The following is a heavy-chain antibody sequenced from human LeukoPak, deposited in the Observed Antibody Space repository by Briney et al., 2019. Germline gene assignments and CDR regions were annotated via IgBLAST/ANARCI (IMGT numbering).Heavy chain of an antibody. J-gene: IGHJ4*02. V-gene: IGHV3-48*02. Sequence: GGSLRLSCAASGFTFSSYSMSWVRQAPGKGLEWVSYISSGSSTIYYADSVKGRFTISRDNAKNSLYLQMNSLRDEDTAVYYCARVGYSYGTLDYWGQGTLVTVSS. D-gene: IGHD5-18*01. CDR3: ARVGYSYGTLDY. CDR1: GFTFSSYS. CDR2: ISSGSSTI.